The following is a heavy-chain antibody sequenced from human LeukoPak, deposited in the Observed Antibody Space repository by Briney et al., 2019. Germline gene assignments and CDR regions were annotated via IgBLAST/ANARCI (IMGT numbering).Heavy chain of an antibody. V-gene: IGHV3-23*01. Sequence: GGSLRLSCAASGFTFSNFAMNWVRQAPGKGLEWVSVITGSAGSTYYADSVKGRFTISRDNSKNTLYLQVDSLRAEDTAVYFCAKGAGYNAVRCVDHWGQGTLVTVSS. CDR1: GFTFSNFA. D-gene: IGHD5-24*01. J-gene: IGHJ1*01. CDR3: AKGAGYNAVRCVDH. CDR2: ITGSAGST.